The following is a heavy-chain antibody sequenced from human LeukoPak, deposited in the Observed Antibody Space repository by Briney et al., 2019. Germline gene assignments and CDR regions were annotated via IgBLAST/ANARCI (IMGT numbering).Heavy chain of an antibody. Sequence: PSETLSLTCAVYGGSFSGYYWSWIRQPPGKGLEWIGYIYYSGTTNYTPSLKSRVTMSVDTSKNQFSLKLSSVTAADTAVYYCARDRSYDTRIVDFWGQGTLVTVSS. CDR2: IYYSGTT. V-gene: IGHV4-34*11. CDR3: ARDRSYDTRIVDF. D-gene: IGHD3-22*01. J-gene: IGHJ4*02. CDR1: GGSFSGYY.